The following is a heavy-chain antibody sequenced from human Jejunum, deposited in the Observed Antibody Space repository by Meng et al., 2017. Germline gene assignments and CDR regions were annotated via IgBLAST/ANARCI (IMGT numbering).Heavy chain of an antibody. CDR1: GGSISNSNW. J-gene: IGHJ4*02. CDR2: IYRGGST. D-gene: IGHD5-18*01. V-gene: IGHV4-4*02. Sequence: QVHLQESGPGLVKPSGTLSLTCAVSGGSISNSNWWGWVRQPPGKGLEWIGEIYRGGSTNYNPSLKSRVTISVDKSKNQFSLKLSSVTAADTAVYYCASDVDTAMAIDYWGQGTLVTVSS. CDR3: ASDVDTAMAIDY.